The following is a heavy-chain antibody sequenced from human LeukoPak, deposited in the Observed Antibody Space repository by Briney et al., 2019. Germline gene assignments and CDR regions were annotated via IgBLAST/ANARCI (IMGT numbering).Heavy chain of an antibody. CDR1: GGSFSGY. CDR3: ARGRRRGYYSSGSYFGFDP. V-gene: IGHV4-34*01. CDR2: INDSGST. J-gene: IGHJ5*02. Sequence: SETLSLTCGVYGGSFSGYWNCIRQTPGKGLEWIGEINDSGSTTYSPSLKSRVTMSVDTSKNQFSLNLSSVTAADTAVYYCARGRRRGYYSSGSYFGFDPWGQGTLVTVSS. D-gene: IGHD3-10*01.